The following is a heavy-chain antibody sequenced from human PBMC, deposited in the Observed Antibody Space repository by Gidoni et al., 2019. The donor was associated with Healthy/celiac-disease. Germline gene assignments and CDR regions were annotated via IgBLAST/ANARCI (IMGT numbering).Heavy chain of an antibody. D-gene: IGHD3-10*01. J-gene: IGHJ4*02. V-gene: IGHV1-2*06. CDR2: INPNSGGT. CDR1: GYTFTGYY. CDR3: ARGLGGSGSSTSYYFDY. Sequence: QVQLVQSGAEVKKPGASVKVSCKASGYTFTGYYMHWVRQAPGQGLEWMGRINPNSGGTNYAQKFQGRVTMTRDTSISTAYMELSRLRSDDTAVYYCARGLGGSGSSTSYYFDYWGQGTLVTVSS.